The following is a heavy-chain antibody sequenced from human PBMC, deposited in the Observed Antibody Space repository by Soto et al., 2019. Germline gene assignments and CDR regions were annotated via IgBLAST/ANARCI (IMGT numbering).Heavy chain of an antibody. CDR1: GFTFTSSA. Sequence: SVKVSCKASGFTFTSSAVQWVRQARGQRLEWTGWIVVGSGNTNYAQKFQERVTITRDMSTSTAYMELSSLRSEDTAVYYCAAEYYDSSGYVSYYGMDVWGQGTTVTVSS. CDR3: AAEYYDSSGYVSYYGMDV. CDR2: IVVGSGNT. V-gene: IGHV1-58*01. J-gene: IGHJ6*02. D-gene: IGHD3-22*01.